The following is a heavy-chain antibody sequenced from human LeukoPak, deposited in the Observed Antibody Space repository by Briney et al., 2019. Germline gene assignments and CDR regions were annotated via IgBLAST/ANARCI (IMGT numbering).Heavy chain of an antibody. CDR2: ISSSTSYI. Sequence: PGGSLRLSCAASGFTFSNFEMNWVRQAPGKGLEWVPFISSSTSYISYADSVKGRFTISRDNAKSSLWLQMNSLRAEDTAVYYCARATNGRFDIWGQGTMVTVSS. V-gene: IGHV3-21*01. D-gene: IGHD2-8*01. CDR3: ARATNGRFDI. J-gene: IGHJ3*02. CDR1: GFTFSNFE.